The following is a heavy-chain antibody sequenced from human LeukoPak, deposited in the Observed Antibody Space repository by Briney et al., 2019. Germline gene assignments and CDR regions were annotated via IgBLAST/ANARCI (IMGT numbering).Heavy chain of an antibody. D-gene: IGHD2-2*01. Sequence: ASVKVSCKASGYTFTSYDINWVRQATGQGLEWMGWMNPNSGNTGYAQKFQGRVTMTRNTSISTAYMELSSLRSEDTAVYYCARSRGCSSTSCYVRTPTAGFDPWGQGTLVTVSS. CDR3: ARSRGCSSTSCYVRTPTAGFDP. J-gene: IGHJ5*02. CDR2: MNPNSGNT. V-gene: IGHV1-8*01. CDR1: GYTFTSYD.